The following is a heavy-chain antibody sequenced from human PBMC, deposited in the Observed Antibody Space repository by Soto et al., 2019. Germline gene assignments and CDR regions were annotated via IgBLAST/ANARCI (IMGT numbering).Heavy chain of an antibody. V-gene: IGHV6-1*01. CDR2: TYYRFKWYN. D-gene: IGHD2-2*01. Sequence: WQTLSLTCAISVDSVSRNSAAWNWSRQSPSRGLEVVGVTYYRFKWYNGYAGSGKSRITINPDTSKNQFSLQLNSVTPEDTAVYYCARDHGKCSSNSCYGWYAFDIWGQGTMVTVSS. CDR1: VDSVSRNSAA. J-gene: IGHJ3*02. CDR3: ARDHGKCSSNSCYGWYAFDI.